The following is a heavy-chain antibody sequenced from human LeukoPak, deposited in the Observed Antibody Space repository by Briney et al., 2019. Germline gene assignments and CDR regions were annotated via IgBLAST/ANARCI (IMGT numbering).Heavy chain of an antibody. CDR3: AREGLRFSFDY. Sequence: GGSLRLSCAASGFTFSSYAMSWVRQAPGKGLEWVSAISGSGGSTYYADSVKGRFTISRDNAKNSLYLQMNSLRAEDTAVYYCAREGLRFSFDYWGQGTLVTVSS. D-gene: IGHD4-17*01. J-gene: IGHJ4*02. V-gene: IGHV3-23*01. CDR2: ISGSGGST. CDR1: GFTFSSYA.